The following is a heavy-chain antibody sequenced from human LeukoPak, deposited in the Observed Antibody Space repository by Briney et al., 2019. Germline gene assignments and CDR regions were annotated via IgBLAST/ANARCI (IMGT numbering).Heavy chain of an antibody. D-gene: IGHD2-21*01. V-gene: IGHV3-11*01. CDR3: VREAKMTNIL. CDR2: ISRSSGTI. J-gene: IGHJ4*02. Sequence: GGSLRLSCAASGFTFSDYYMAWIRQAPGKGLEWVSHISRSSGTIYYADSVQGRFTVSRDNGKKSLYLQMSYLRAEDTAVYYCVREAKMTNILWGQGTLVTVSS. CDR1: GFTFSDYY.